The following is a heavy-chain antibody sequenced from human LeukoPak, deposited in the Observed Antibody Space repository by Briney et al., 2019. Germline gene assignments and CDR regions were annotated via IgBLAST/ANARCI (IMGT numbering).Heavy chain of an antibody. Sequence: GGSLRLSCAASGFTFSNYWMHWLRQAPGKGLVWVSRINSAGSDTNYADSVRGRFTISRDNAKNTLYLQMNSLRAEDTAVYYCARSPRVCSSTSCYPSKPYYFDYWGQGTLVTVSS. V-gene: IGHV3-74*01. J-gene: IGHJ4*02. CDR2: INSAGSDT. CDR3: ARSPRVCSSTSCYPSKPYYFDY. CDR1: GFTFSNYW. D-gene: IGHD2-2*01.